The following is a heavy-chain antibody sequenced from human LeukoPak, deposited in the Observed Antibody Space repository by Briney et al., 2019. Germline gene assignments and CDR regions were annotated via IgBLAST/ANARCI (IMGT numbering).Heavy chain of an antibody. CDR1: GGSISRGDYY. J-gene: IGHJ4*02. CDR2: IHYSGST. D-gene: IGHD6-19*01. Sequence: SETLSLTCTVSGGSISRGDYYWSWIRQPPGKGLEWIGYIHYSGSTYYNPSLKSRVTISVDTSKNQFSLKLSSVTAADTAVYYCARLKLWLVPIGFDYWGQGTLVTVSS. CDR3: ARLKLWLVPIGFDY. V-gene: IGHV4-30-4*01.